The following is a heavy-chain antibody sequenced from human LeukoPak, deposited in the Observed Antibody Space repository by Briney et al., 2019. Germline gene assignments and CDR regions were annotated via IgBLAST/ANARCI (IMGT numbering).Heavy chain of an antibody. D-gene: IGHD4-23*01. CDR2: IYYSGST. CDR3: ARNAGNSDVDY. J-gene: IGHJ4*02. CDR1: GGSISSYY. Sequence: PSETLSLTCTVSGGSISSYYWSWIRQPPGKGLEWIGYIYYSGSTNYNPSLKSRVTISVDKSNNQFSLRLNSVTAADTAVYYCARNAGNSDVDYWGQGTLVTVSS. V-gene: IGHV4-59*12.